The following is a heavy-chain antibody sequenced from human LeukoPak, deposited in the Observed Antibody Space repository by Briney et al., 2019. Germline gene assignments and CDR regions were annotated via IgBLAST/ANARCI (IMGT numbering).Heavy chain of an antibody. CDR2: IKSKTDGCTT. D-gene: IGHD5-12*01. CDR1: GFTFSNAW. J-gene: IGHJ6*04. Sequence: PGGSLRLSCAASGFTFSNAWMSWVRQAPGKGLEWVGRIKSKTDGCTTDYGAPGKDRITISRDDGKNTLYLQMNSLKTEDTAVYYCTTSDSGYVYYYYYGMDVWGKGTTVTVSS. CDR3: TTSDSGYVYYYYYGMDV. V-gene: IGHV3-15*01.